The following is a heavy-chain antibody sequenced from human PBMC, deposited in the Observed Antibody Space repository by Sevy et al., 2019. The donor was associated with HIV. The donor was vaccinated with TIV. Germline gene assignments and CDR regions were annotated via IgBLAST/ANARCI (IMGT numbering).Heavy chain of an antibody. D-gene: IGHD3-22*01. CDR3: VRVGYSYDRGSCDY. CDR2: IKEDGSGK. V-gene: IGHV3-7*01. CDR1: GFTFSSYW. Sequence: GGSLRLSCEASGFTFSSYWMSWVRQAPGKGLEWVANIKEDGSGKYYVDSVKGRFTISRDNAKNSLYLQMNSLRAEDTAVYYCVRVGYSYDRGSCDYWGQGTLVTVSS. J-gene: IGHJ4*02.